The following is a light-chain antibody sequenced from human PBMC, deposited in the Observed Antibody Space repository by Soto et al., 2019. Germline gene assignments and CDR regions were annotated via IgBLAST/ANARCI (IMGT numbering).Light chain of an antibody. CDR1: QSVSSSY. V-gene: IGKV3-20*01. CDR3: QQYVRSPWT. J-gene: IGKJ1*01. CDR2: GAS. Sequence: EIVLTQSPGTLSLSPGERATLSCRASQSVSSSYLAWYQQKGGQAPRLLIYGASSRATGIPDRFSGSGSGTDFTLTISRLEPEDFAVYYCQQYVRSPWTFGQGTKVDIK.